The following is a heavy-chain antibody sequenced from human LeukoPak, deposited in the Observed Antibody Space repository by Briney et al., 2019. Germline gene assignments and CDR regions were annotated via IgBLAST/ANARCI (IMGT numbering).Heavy chain of an antibody. Sequence: SETLSLTCAVYGGSFSGYYWRWVRQPPGKGLEWIGEISHSGSTNYNPSLKSRVTISVDTSKSQFSLKLTSVTAADTAVYYSARGPKQQLVRGWFDPWGQGTLVTVSS. CDR2: ISHSGST. V-gene: IGHV4-34*01. CDR1: GGSFSGYY. J-gene: IGHJ5*02. D-gene: IGHD6-13*01. CDR3: ARGPKQQLVRGWFDP.